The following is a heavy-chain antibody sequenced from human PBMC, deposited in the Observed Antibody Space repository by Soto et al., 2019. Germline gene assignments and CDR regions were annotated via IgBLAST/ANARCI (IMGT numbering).Heavy chain of an antibody. CDR3: ASDYCSGGSCYLNNFDY. Sequence: SETLSLTCTVSGGSISSSSYYWGWIRQPPGKGLEWIGSIYYSGSTYYNPSLKSRVTISVDTSKNQFSLKLSSVTAADTAVYYCASDYCSGGSCYLNNFDYWGQGTLVTVS. V-gene: IGHV4-39*01. D-gene: IGHD2-15*01. CDR2: IYYSGST. J-gene: IGHJ4*02. CDR1: GGSISSSSYY.